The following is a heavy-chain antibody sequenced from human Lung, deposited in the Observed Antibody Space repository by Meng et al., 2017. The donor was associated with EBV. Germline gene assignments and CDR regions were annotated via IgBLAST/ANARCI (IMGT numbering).Heavy chain of an antibody. CDR3: ARAAAGTDCFDY. J-gene: IGHJ4*02. Sequence: EVQLVESGGXVVKPGGSXRLSCAASGFTFSSYSMNWVRQAPGKGLEWVSSISSSSSYIYYADSVKGRFTISRDNAKNSLYLQMNSLRAEDTAVYYCARAAAGTDCFDYWGQGTLVTVSS. D-gene: IGHD6-13*01. CDR2: ISSSSSYI. CDR1: GFTFSSYS. V-gene: IGHV3-21*01.